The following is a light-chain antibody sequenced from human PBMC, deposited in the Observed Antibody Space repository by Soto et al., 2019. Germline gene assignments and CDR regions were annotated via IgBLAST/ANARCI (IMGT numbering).Light chain of an antibody. CDR3: QQYNSYSSVT. Sequence: DLQMTQSPSTLSASVGDRVTITCRASQSISSWLAWYQQKPGKAPKLLIYDASTLESGVPSRFSGSGSGTEFTLTISSLQPADFATYYCQQYNSYSSVTFGQGTKLEIK. CDR2: DAS. J-gene: IGKJ2*01. CDR1: QSISSW. V-gene: IGKV1-5*01.